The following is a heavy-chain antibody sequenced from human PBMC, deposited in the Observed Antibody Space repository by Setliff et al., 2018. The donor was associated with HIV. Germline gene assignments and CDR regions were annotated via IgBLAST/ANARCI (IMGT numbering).Heavy chain of an antibody. Sequence: ASVKVSCKASGYTFTGYYMHWVRQAPGQGLEWMGWINPNSGGTNYAQKFQDRVTMTRDTSSSTAYMELSRLRSDDTAVYYCATGRDSSGYYFLADYWGRGTLVTVSS. CDR3: ATGRDSSGYYFLADY. V-gene: IGHV1-2*02. CDR1: GYTFTGYY. J-gene: IGHJ4*02. D-gene: IGHD3-22*01. CDR2: INPNSGGT.